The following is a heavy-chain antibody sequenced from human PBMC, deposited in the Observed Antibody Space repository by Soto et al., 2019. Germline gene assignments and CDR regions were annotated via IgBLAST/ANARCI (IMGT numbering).Heavy chain of an antibody. D-gene: IGHD2-21*02. CDR3: AHRSRVTAKWKNWFDP. CDR2: VYWDDDK. Sequence: KESGPTLVKPTQTLTLTCTFSGFSLTTRGVGVGWIRQPPGKALEWLALVYWDDDKRYSPSLKSRLTITKDTSKNQVFLTLTNMDPVDTATYYCAHRSRVTAKWKNWFDPWGQGTLVTVSS. CDR1: GFSLTTRGVG. V-gene: IGHV2-5*02. J-gene: IGHJ5*02.